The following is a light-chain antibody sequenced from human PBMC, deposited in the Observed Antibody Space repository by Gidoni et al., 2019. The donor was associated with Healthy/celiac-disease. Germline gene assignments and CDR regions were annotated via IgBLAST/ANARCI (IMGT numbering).Light chain of an antibody. J-gene: IGLJ3*02. Sequence: QSVLTQTPAAAGTTGKRVTISCSGSSANIGSNYLYWYQQLPGTAPKLRIYRNNQRPSGLPDPFSGSMSGTSASLAISCLRSEDDADYYCAAWDDSLIGWVFGGGTKLTVL. V-gene: IGLV1-47*01. CDR1: SANIGSNY. CDR2: RNN. CDR3: AAWDDSLIGWV.